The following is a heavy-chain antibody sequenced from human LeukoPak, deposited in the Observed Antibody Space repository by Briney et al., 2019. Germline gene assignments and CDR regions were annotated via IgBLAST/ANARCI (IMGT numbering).Heavy chain of an antibody. J-gene: IGHJ4*02. D-gene: IGHD6-19*01. V-gene: IGHV4-34*01. CDR1: GGSFSGYY. CDR2: INHSGST. CDR3: ARSSSGWHNFDY. Sequence: PSETLSLTCAVYGGSFSGYYWSWIRQPPGKGLEWIGEINHSGSTNYNPSLRSRVTISVDTSKNQFSLKLSSVTAADTAVYYCARSSSGWHNFDYWDQGTLVTVSS.